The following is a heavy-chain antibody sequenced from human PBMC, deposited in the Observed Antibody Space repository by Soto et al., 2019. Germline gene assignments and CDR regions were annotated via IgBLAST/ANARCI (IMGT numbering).Heavy chain of an antibody. Sequence: QVHLVQSGAEVKKPGASVKVSCKGSGYAFTTYGITWVRQAPGQGLEWMGWISAHNGNTNYAQKLQSRVTVTRDTSTRTAYMEMRRLRSNVTAVSYCARGRYGDYWGQGALVTVSS. V-gene: IGHV1-18*01. J-gene: IGHJ4*02. CDR2: ISAHNGNT. CDR1: GYAFTTYG. D-gene: IGHD1-1*01. CDR3: ARGRYGDY.